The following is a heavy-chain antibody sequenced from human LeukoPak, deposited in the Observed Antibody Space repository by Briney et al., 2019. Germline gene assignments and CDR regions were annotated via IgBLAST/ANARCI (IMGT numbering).Heavy chain of an antibody. J-gene: IGHJ6*04. D-gene: IGHD3-10*02. V-gene: IGHV3-74*01. Sequence: GGSLRLSCAASGFTFSNYWMHWVRQAPGKGLVWVSRINSDGINTSYADSVKGRFTISRDNAKNSLYLQMNSLRTEDTAVYYCAELGITMIGGVWGKGTTVTISS. CDR1: GFTFSNYW. CDR3: AELGITMIGGV. CDR2: INSDGINT.